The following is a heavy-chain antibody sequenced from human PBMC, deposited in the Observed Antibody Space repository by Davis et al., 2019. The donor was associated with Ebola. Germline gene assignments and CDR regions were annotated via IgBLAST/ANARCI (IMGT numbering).Heavy chain of an antibody. Sequence: SETLSLTCAVYGGSFSGYYWSWIRQPPGKGLKWIGEINHSGSTNYNPSLKSRVTISVDTSKNQFSLKLSSVTAADTAVYYCARERAGYCSGGSCYSDAFDIWGQGTMVTVSS. J-gene: IGHJ3*02. D-gene: IGHD2-15*01. CDR1: GGSFSGYY. CDR3: ARERAGYCSGGSCYSDAFDI. V-gene: IGHV4-34*01. CDR2: INHSGST.